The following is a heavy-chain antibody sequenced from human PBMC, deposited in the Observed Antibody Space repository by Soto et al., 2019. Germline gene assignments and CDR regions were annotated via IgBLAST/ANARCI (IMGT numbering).Heavy chain of an antibody. CDR3: AIAPNY. V-gene: IGHV3-23*01. CDR2: ISGTGSDT. CDR1: GFTFSRYG. J-gene: IGHJ4*02. Sequence: GGSLRLSCAASGFTFSRYGMSWVRQAPGKGLEWVSSISGTGSDTYYADSVKGRFTISRDNSNNTLFLQMNSLRAEDTAVYFCAIAPNYWGQGTLVTVSS.